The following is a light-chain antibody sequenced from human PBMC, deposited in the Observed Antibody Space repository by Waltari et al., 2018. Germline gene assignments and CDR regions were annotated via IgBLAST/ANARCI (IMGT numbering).Light chain of an antibody. CDR1: QSLLHYNGNNY. J-gene: IGKJ4*01. V-gene: IGKV2-28*01. CDR3: MQALETPIT. Sequence: DIVMTQSPLSLLVTPGEPASISCRSSQSLLHYNGNNYLDWFLQKPGQSPQLLIYLGSTRASGVPDRFSGIGSGTDFTLKISRVEAEDVGVYYCMQALETPITFGGGTKVEI. CDR2: LGS.